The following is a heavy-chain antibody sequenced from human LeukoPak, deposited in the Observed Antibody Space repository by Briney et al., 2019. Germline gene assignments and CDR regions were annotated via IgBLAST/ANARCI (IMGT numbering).Heavy chain of an antibody. J-gene: IGHJ4*02. CDR2: ISGSAYNT. CDR3: AKHSGSYFIYYVDS. Sequence: PGGSLRLSCAASGFTVSSNYMSWVRQAPGKGLEWVSTISGSAYNTYYADSVKGRFTISRDNSANTLYLQMNSLRAEDTALYYCAKHSGSYFIYYVDSWGQGTLVTVSS. V-gene: IGHV3-23*01. CDR1: GFTVSSNY. D-gene: IGHD1-26*01.